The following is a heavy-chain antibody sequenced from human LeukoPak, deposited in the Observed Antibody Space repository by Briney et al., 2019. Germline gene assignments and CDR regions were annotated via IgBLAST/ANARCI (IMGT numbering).Heavy chain of an antibody. J-gene: IGHJ5*02. CDR1: GGSFSGYY. D-gene: IGHD4-23*01. CDR3: ARAPFLYRVTWFDP. CDR2: IYHSGST. Sequence: PSETLSLTCAVYGGSFSGYYWSWIRQTPGKGLEWIGNIYHSGSTYYNPSLKSRVTISVDTSKNQFSLKLSSVTAADTAVYYCARAPFLYRVTWFDPWGQGTLATVSS. V-gene: IGHV4-34*01.